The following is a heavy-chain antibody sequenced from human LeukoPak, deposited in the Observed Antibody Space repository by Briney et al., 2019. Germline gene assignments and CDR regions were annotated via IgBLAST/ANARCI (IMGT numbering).Heavy chain of an antibody. CDR2: IRSKANSYAT. Sequence: PGGSLRLSCAASGFTFSGSAMHWVRKASGKGLEWVGRIRSKANSYATAYAASVKGRFTISRDDSKNTAYLQMNSLKTEDTAVYYCTRPLLGYCSSTSCYEIDYWGQGTLVTVSS. CDR1: GFTFSGSA. V-gene: IGHV3-73*01. CDR3: TRPLLGYCSSTSCYEIDY. D-gene: IGHD2-2*01. J-gene: IGHJ4*02.